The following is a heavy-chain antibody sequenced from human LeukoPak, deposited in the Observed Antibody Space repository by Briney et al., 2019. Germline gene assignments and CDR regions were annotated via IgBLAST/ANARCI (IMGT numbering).Heavy chain of an antibody. Sequence: SETLSLTCSVSGGSISSGSYYWSWIRQPAGKGLEWIGRIHTSGSTNYNPSLKSRVTISVDTSKNQFSLNLNSVTAADTAVYYCAREVGVTQPGTYYYYYYMDVWAKGTTVTVSS. D-gene: IGHD1-26*01. CDR1: GGSISSGSYY. CDR2: IHTSGST. CDR3: AREVGVTQPGTYYYYYYMDV. J-gene: IGHJ6*03. V-gene: IGHV4-61*02.